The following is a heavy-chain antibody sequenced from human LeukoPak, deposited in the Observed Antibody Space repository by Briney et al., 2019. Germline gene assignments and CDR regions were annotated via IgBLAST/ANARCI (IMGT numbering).Heavy chain of an antibody. CDR2: ISAYNGNT. Sequence: ASVKVSCKASGYTFTSYGISWVRQAPGQGLEWMGRISAYNGNTNYAQKLQGRITMTTDTSTSTAYMELRSLRSDDTAVYYCARFSGVLVPDDYWGQGILVTVSS. V-gene: IGHV1-18*01. CDR1: GYTFTSYG. CDR3: ARFSGVLVPDDY. D-gene: IGHD2-8*02. J-gene: IGHJ4*02.